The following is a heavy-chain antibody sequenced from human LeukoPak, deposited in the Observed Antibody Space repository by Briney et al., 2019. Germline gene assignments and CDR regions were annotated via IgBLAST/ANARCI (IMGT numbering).Heavy chain of an antibody. CDR1: GGSISSYY. J-gene: IGHJ4*02. D-gene: IGHD5-18*01. CDR2: IYYSGST. CDR3: AREYSYGRLDY. Sequence: PSETLSLTCTVSGGSISSYYWSWIRQPPGKGLEWIEYIYYSGSTNYNPSLKSRVTISVDTSKNQFSLKLSSVTAADTAVYYCAREYSYGRLDYWGQGTLVTVSS. V-gene: IGHV4-59*01.